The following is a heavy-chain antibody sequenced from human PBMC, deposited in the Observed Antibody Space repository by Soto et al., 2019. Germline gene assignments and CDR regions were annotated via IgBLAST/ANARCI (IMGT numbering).Heavy chain of an antibody. CDR3: ASSIAAAVLYYYYGMDV. V-gene: IGHV1-69*01. CDR2: IIPIFGTA. D-gene: IGHD6-13*01. Sequence: QVQLVQSGAEVKKPGSSVKVSCKASGGTFSSYAISWVRQAPGQGLEWMGGIIPIFGTANYAQKFQGRVTITADESTSTAYRALSSLRSEDTAVYYCASSIAAAVLYYYYGMDVWGQGTTVTVSS. J-gene: IGHJ6*02. CDR1: GGTFSSYA.